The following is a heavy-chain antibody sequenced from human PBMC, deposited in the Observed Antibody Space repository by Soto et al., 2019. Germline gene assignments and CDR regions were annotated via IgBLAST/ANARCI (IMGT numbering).Heavy chain of an antibody. J-gene: IGHJ5*02. D-gene: IGHD2-2*01. CDR2: ISHDGSNK. V-gene: IGHV3-30*18. CDR1: RFTFSSYG. CDR3: AKDNCISTSCYRLYNWFDP. Sequence: QVQLVESGGGVVQPGRSLRLSCAASRFTFSSYGMHWVRQAPGKGLEWVAVISHDGSNKYYGDSVKGRFTISRDNSKNTLYLPMNSLRAEDTAVYYCAKDNCISTSCYRLYNWFDPWGQGTLVTVSS.